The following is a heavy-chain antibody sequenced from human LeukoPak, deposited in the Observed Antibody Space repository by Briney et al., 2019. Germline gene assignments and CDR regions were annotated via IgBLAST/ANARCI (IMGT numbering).Heavy chain of an antibody. CDR1: GFTFDDYG. CDR2: ISGSGGT. Sequence: PGGSLRLSCAASGFTFDDYGMSWVRQAPGTGLEWVSTISGSGGTYYADSVKGRFTISRDNSKNTLFLQMSSLRAEDTAVYYCAIPQLELLNWGQGTLVTVSS. J-gene: IGHJ4*02. V-gene: IGHV3-23*01. CDR3: AIPQLELLN. D-gene: IGHD1-26*01.